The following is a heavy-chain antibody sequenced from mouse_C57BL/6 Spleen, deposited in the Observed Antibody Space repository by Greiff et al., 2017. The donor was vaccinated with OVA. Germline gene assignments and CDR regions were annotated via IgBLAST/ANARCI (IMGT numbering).Heavy chain of an antibody. J-gene: IGHJ2*01. CDR1: GYAFTNYL. CDR3: ARSGGLRLGFDY. D-gene: IGHD2-4*01. V-gene: IGHV1-54*01. Sequence: QVQLQQSGAELVRPGTSVKVSCKASGYAFTNYLIEWVKQRPGQGLEWIGVINPGSGGTNYNEKFKGKATLTADKSSSTAYMQLSSLTSEDSAVYFCARSGGLRLGFDYWGQGTTLTVSS. CDR2: INPGSGGT.